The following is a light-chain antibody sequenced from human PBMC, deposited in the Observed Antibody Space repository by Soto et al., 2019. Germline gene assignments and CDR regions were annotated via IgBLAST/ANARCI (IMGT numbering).Light chain of an antibody. Sequence: DIPMTQSPSTLSASVGDRVTITCRASQSISTWLAWYQQKPGKAPKLLIYKASSLESGVPSRFSGSGSGTEFTLTITSLQPDDFATYYCQQYEDYSGTFGQGTKVEIK. CDR2: KAS. V-gene: IGKV1-5*03. CDR3: QQYEDYSGT. J-gene: IGKJ1*01. CDR1: QSISTW.